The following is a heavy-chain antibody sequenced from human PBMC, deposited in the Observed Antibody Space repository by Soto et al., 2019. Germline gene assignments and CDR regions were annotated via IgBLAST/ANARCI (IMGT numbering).Heavy chain of an antibody. Sequence: EVQLVESGGGLVQPGGSLRLSCAASGVTFSSYSMNWVRQAPGKGLEWVSYISSSSSTIYYADSVKGRFTISRDNAKKSMYLRMNSLRAEDTAVYYCARHPERIAEIGWFDPWGQGTLVTVSS. J-gene: IGHJ5*02. CDR1: GVTFSSYS. CDR3: ARHPERIAEIGWFDP. CDR2: ISSSSSTI. V-gene: IGHV3-48*01. D-gene: IGHD6-13*01.